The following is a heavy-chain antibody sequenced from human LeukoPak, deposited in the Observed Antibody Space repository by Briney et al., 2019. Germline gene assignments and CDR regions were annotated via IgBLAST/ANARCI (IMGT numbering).Heavy chain of an antibody. CDR1: GFTFSSYS. V-gene: IGHV3-43*02. J-gene: IGHJ4*02. CDR3: AKDTTVSLELDY. D-gene: IGHD4-11*01. CDR2: ISGDGGST. Sequence: GSLRLSCAASGFTFSSYSMNWVRQAPGKGLEWVSLISGDGGSTYYADSVKGRFTISRDNSKNSLYLQMNSLRTEDTALYYCAKDTTVSLELDYWGQGTLVTVSS.